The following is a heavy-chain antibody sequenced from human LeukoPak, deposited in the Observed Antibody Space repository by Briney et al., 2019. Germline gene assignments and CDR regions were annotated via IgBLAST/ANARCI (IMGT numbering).Heavy chain of an antibody. D-gene: IGHD3-22*01. Sequence: PSETLSLTCAVYGGSFRGYYWSWIRQPPGKGLEWIGEINHSGSTNYNPSLKSRVTISVDTSKNQFSLKLSSVTAADTAVYYCARVLYYYDSSGTPTATYYFDYWGQGTLVTVSS. V-gene: IGHV4-34*01. CDR3: ARVLYYYDSSGTPTATYYFDY. J-gene: IGHJ4*02. CDR2: INHSGST. CDR1: GGSFRGYY.